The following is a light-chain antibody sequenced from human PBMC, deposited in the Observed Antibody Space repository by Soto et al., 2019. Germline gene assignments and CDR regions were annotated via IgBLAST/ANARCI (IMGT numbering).Light chain of an antibody. CDR2: KAS. CDR3: QQYNSYPS. J-gene: IGKJ4*01. Sequence: DIQMTQSPSTLSASVGDRVTITCRASQSISSWLAWYQQKPGKAPKLLIYKASSLESGVPSRFSGSGSGTDFTLTNSSLQPDDFATYYCQQYNSYPSFGEGTKVEIK. CDR1: QSISSW. V-gene: IGKV1-5*03.